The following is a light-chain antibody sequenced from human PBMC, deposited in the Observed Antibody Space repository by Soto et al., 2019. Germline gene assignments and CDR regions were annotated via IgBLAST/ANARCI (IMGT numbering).Light chain of an antibody. CDR3: QQYYSTPRT. CDR1: QSVLYSSNNKNY. V-gene: IGKV4-1*01. CDR2: WAS. J-gene: IGKJ1*01. Sequence: DIVMTQSPDSLDVSLGERATINCKCSQSVLYSSNNKNYLAWYQQKPGQPPKLLIYWASTRESGVPDRFSGSGSGTDFTLTISSLQAEDVAVYYCQQYYSTPRTFGQGTKVEIK.